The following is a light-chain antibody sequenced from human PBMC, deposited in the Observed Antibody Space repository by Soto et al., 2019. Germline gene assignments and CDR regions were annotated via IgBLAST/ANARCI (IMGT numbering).Light chain of an antibody. V-gene: IGKV1-5*01. CDR2: DAS. Sequence: DIQMTQSPSTLSASVGDRVTITCRASQSISSWLAWYQQKPGKAPKLLIYDASSLESGVPSRFRGSGSGTEFTLTISSLQPDDFASYYCQQYKSYPVTFGQGTKLEIK. CDR1: QSISSW. J-gene: IGKJ2*01. CDR3: QQYKSYPVT.